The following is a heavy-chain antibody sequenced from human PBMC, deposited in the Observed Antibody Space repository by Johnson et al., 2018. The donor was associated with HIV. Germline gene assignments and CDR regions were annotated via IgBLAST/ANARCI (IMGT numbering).Heavy chain of an antibody. CDR3: AKSVPGYDAVDV. CDR2: ISYDGSNK. CDR1: GFTFSSYV. Sequence: QVQLVESGGGVVQPERSLRLSCSASGFTFSSYVMHWVRQAPGKGLEWVALISYDGSNKYYADSVKGRFTISRDNSKNTLYLQMNSLGAEDTAVYCCAKSVPGYDAVDVWGQGTMVTVSS. J-gene: IGHJ3*01. D-gene: IGHD4-17*01. V-gene: IGHV3-30*04.